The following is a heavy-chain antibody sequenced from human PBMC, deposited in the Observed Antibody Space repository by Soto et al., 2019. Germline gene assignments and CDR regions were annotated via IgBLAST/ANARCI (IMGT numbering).Heavy chain of an antibody. CDR2: ISSSSSYI. CDR3: ARHAAMEYAFDI. V-gene: IGHV3-21*01. J-gene: IGHJ3*02. D-gene: IGHD2-2*01. CDR1: GFTFSSYR. Sequence: EVQMVESGGGLVKPGGSLRLSCAASGFTFSSYRMNWVRQAPGQGLEWVSSISSSSSYIYYADSVKGRFTISRDNAKNSLYLKMNSLRGEDTAVYYCARHAAMEYAFDIWGQGTMVTVSS.